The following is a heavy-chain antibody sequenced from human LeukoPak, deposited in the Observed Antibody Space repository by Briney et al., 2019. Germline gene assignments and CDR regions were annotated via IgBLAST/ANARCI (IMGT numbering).Heavy chain of an antibody. Sequence: GRSLRLSCAASGFTFSSYGMHWVRQAPGKGLEWVAVIWYDGSNKYYADSVKGRFTISRDNSRNTLYLQMNSLRAEDTAVYYCARDRSWFDYWGQGTLVTVSS. CDR2: IWYDGSNK. CDR3: ARDRSWFDY. CDR1: GFTFSSYG. J-gene: IGHJ4*02. D-gene: IGHD1-26*01. V-gene: IGHV3-33*01.